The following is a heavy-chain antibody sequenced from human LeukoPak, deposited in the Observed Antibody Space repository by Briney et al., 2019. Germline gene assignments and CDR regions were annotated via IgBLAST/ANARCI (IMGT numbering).Heavy chain of an antibody. V-gene: IGHV3-7*03. Sequence: GGSLRLSCAASGFTFSSYWVSWVRQAPGKGLERVANIKQDGSEKYYVDSVKGRFTISRDNAKNSLYLQMNSLRAEDTAVYYCANSLRDYWGQGTLVTVSS. J-gene: IGHJ4*02. CDR2: IKQDGSEK. CDR3: ANSLRDY. D-gene: IGHD1-26*01. CDR1: GFTFSSYW.